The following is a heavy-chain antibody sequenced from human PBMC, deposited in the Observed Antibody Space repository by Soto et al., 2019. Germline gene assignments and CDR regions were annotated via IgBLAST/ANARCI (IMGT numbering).Heavy chain of an antibody. J-gene: IGHJ5*02. CDR3: AGSDYDSSWWVDP. D-gene: IGHD3-22*01. V-gene: IGHV4-39*01. Sequence: SETLSLTCTVSGGSISSSSYYWGWIRQPPGKGLEWIGSIYYSGSTYYNPSLKSRVTISVDTSKNQSSLKLSSVTAADTAVYYCAGSDYDSSWWVDPWGQGTLVTVSS. CDR2: IYYSGST. CDR1: GGSISSSSYY.